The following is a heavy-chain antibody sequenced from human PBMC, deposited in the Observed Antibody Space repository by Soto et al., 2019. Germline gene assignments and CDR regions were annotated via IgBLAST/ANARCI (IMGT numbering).Heavy chain of an antibody. J-gene: IGHJ5*02. CDR1: GYTFTSYY. V-gene: IGHV1-46*01. CDR2: INPSGGST. D-gene: IGHD1-7*01. Sequence: QVQLVQSGAEVKKPGASVKVSCKASGYTFTSYYMHWVRQAPGQGLEWMGIINPSGGSTSYAQKFQGRVTMTRDTSTSTVYMELSSLRSEDTAVYYCARDVRITGTTGGFEFDPWGQGTLVTVSS. CDR3: ARDVRITGTTGGFEFDP.